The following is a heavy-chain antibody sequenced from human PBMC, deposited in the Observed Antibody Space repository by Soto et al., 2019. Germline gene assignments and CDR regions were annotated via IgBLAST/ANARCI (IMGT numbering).Heavy chain of an antibody. CDR3: ARDIGFDYVN. J-gene: IGHJ4*02. V-gene: IGHV3-7*01. D-gene: IGHD3-16*01. CDR2: IKEDGSEI. CDR1: GFNVMSYW. Sequence: GGSLRLSCAVSGFNVMSYWMSWVRQAPGKGLEWVASIKEDGSEIYYLHSVRGRFSISRDSAGNALHLAMNYLSAEDTGLYFCARDIGFDYVNWGQGALVTVSS.